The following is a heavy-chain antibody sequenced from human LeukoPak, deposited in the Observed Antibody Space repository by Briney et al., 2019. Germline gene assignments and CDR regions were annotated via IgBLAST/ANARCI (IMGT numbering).Heavy chain of an antibody. J-gene: IGHJ4*02. V-gene: IGHV4-30-4*01. CDR1: GGSISSGDYY. Sequence: SETLSLTCTVSGGSISSGDYYWNWIRQSPGKGLEWIGYIYYSESTYYNPSLRSRVTISIDRSKDQFSLKMTSVIAADTATYFCARERAAYCTGDCHSFDYWGQGILVTVSS. D-gene: IGHD2-21*02. CDR3: ARERAAYCTGDCHSFDY. CDR2: IYYSEST.